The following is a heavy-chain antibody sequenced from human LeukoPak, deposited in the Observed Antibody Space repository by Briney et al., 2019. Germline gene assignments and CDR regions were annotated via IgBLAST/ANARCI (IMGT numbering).Heavy chain of an antibody. CDR1: GGSISSGGYS. D-gene: IGHD3-9*01. Sequence: SETLSFTCAVSGGSISSGGYSWSWIRQPPGKGLKWIGYIYHSGSTYYNPSLKSRVTISVDRSKNQFSLKLSSVTAADTAVYYCARGTGYFDWLPAVWGQGTLVTVSS. V-gene: IGHV4-30-2*01. J-gene: IGHJ4*02. CDR2: IYHSGST. CDR3: ARGTGYFDWLPAV.